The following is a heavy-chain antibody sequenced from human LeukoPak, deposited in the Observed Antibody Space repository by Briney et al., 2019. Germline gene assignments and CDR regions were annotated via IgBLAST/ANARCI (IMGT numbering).Heavy chain of an antibody. CDR3: AKDQRYYDFWSGYLGGNYYNMDV. D-gene: IGHD3-3*01. Sequence: SGGSLRLSCAASGFTFSSYAMSWVRQAPGKGLEWVSAISGSGGSTYYADSVKGRFTISRDNSKNTLYLQMNSLRAEDTAVYYCAKDQRYYDFWSGYLGGNYYNMDVWGQGTTVTVSS. CDR2: ISGSGGST. J-gene: IGHJ6*02. CDR1: GFTFSSYA. V-gene: IGHV3-23*01.